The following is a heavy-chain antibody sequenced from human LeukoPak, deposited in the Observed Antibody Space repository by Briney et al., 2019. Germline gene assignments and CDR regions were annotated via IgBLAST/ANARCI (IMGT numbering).Heavy chain of an antibody. J-gene: IGHJ6*03. Sequence: ASVKVSCKVSGYTLTELSMHWVRQAPGKGLEWMGGFDPEDGETIYAQKFQGRVTMTEDTSTDTAYMELSSLRSEDTAVYYCARYHIYYYYMDVWGKGTTVTVSS. CDR1: GYTLTELS. CDR3: ARYHIYYYYMDV. V-gene: IGHV1-24*01. D-gene: IGHD2-2*01. CDR2: FDPEDGET.